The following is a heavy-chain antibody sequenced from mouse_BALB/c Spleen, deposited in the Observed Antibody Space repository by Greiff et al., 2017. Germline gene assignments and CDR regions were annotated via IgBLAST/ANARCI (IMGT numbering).Heavy chain of an antibody. CDR2: ISSGGST. CDR1: GFTFSSYA. CDR3: ARGGFAY. J-gene: IGHJ3*01. V-gene: IGHV5-6-5*01. Sequence: EVQGVESGGGLVKPGGSLKLSCAASGFTFSSYAMSWVRQTPEKRLGWVESISSGGSTYYPDSVKGRFTISRDNARNSLYLQMSSLRSEDTAMYYCARGGFAYWGQGTLVTVSA.